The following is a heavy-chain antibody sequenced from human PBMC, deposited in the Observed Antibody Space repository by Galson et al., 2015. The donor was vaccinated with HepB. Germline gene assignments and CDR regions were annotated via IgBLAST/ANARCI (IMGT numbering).Heavy chain of an antibody. CDR2: ILASGGTT. Sequence: SLRLSCAASGFTFSRYAMTWVRQAPGKGLEWVSAILASGGTTDYTDSVKGRFSISRDNSKNTLYLQMNSLRAEDTAVYYCVKNYYDYSGYFSWYFHLWGRGTLVTVSS. CDR1: GFTFSRYA. CDR3: VKNYYDYSGYFSWYFHL. J-gene: IGHJ2*01. D-gene: IGHD3-22*01. V-gene: IGHV3-23*01.